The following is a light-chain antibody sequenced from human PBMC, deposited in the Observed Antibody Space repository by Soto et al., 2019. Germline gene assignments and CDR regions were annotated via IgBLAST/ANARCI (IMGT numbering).Light chain of an antibody. CDR2: DAS. Sequence: DIYMTQSPSTLSASVGDRVTITCRASQSITNRLAWYQQKPGKAPKVLIYDASNLESGVPSRFSGSGSGTEFILTISSLQPDDFATYYCQHYGGLWTFGQGTRLEIK. V-gene: IGKV1-5*01. CDR3: QHYGGLWT. CDR1: QSITNR. J-gene: IGKJ5*01.